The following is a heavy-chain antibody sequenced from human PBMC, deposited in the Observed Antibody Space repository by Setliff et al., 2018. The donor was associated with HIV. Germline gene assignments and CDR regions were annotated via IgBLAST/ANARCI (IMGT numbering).Heavy chain of an antibody. CDR3: TRTSRAAY. CDR1: GFTSSDYS. J-gene: IGHJ4*02. Sequence: QTGGSLRLSCVASGFTSSDYSMNWVRQAPGKGLEWVSYINNISSTISYADSVKGRFTISRDNAKSSLYLQMNSLRAEDTAVYYCTRTSRAAYWGRGTLVTVSS. V-gene: IGHV3-48*01. CDR2: INNISSTI. D-gene: IGHD6-25*01.